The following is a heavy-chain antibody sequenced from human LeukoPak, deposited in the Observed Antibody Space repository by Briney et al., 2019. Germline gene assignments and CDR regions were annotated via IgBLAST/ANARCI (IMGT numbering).Heavy chain of an antibody. CDR3: ARVAGTVPFDY. V-gene: IGHV3-21*01. Sequence: PGGSLRLSCAASGFTFSSYSMNWVRQAPGKGLEWVSSISSSSSYIYYADSVKGRFTISRDNAKNSLYLQMNSLGAEDTAVYYCARVAGTVPFDYWGQGTLVTVSS. CDR2: ISSSSSYI. D-gene: IGHD6-19*01. CDR1: GFTFSSYS. J-gene: IGHJ4*02.